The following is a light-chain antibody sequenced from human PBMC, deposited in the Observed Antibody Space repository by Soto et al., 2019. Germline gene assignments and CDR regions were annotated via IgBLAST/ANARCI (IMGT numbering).Light chain of an antibody. Sequence: DILMTQSRDALALSVGEVAAIASTSSQDILYTCHNKNYFAWFQQQPGQPPTLLIYWASTRESGVPDPFSGSGSGTDFTLTLSNLQAEDVAVSYCQQYYSTPTWTFGQGTKVDIK. CDR3: QQYYSTPTWT. J-gene: IGKJ1*01. CDR1: QDILYTCHNKNY. CDR2: WAS. V-gene: IGKV4-1*01.